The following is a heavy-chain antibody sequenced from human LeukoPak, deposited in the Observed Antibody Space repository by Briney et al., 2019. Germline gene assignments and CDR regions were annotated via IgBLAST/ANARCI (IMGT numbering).Heavy chain of an antibody. Sequence: ASVKVSCKASGYTFTSYYMHWVRQAPGQGLEWMGIINPSGGSTSYAQKFQGRVTMTRDTSTSTVYMELSSLRSEDTAVCYCAREVGCSSTSCPMLVQPNLYYYYYYMDVWGKGTTVTVSS. V-gene: IGHV1-46*01. D-gene: IGHD2-2*01. J-gene: IGHJ6*03. CDR3: AREVGCSSTSCPMLVQPNLYYYYYYMDV. CDR1: GYTFTSYY. CDR2: INPSGGST.